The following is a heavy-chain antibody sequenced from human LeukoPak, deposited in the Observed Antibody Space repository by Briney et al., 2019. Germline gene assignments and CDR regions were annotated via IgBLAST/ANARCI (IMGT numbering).Heavy chain of an antibody. D-gene: IGHD3-3*01. CDR3: ARAGTIFGPAPPYYYYYMDV. CDR1: GGTFSSYA. J-gene: IGHJ6*03. Sequence: SVTVSCKASGGTFSSYAISWVRQAPGQGLEWMGGIIPIFGTANYAQKFQGRVTITADESTSTAYMELSSLRSEDTAVYYCARAGTIFGPAPPYYYYYMDVWGKGTTVTVSS. CDR2: IIPIFGTA. V-gene: IGHV1-69*13.